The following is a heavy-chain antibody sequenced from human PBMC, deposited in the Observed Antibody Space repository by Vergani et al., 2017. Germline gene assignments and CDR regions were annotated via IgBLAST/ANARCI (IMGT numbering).Heavy chain of an antibody. J-gene: IGHJ4*02. Sequence: QVQLQESGPGLVKPSQTLSLTCTVSGDSISSGIYYWSWIRQPAGKGLEWIGRIHPSGSTNYNPSLKRRVTMSLDTSKNQFSLSLRSVTAADTAVYYCARGRVGDQGYGYWGQGTLVTVSS. CDR1: GDSISSGIYY. V-gene: IGHV4-61*02. CDR2: IHPSGST. CDR3: ARGRVGDQGYGY. D-gene: IGHD2-15*01.